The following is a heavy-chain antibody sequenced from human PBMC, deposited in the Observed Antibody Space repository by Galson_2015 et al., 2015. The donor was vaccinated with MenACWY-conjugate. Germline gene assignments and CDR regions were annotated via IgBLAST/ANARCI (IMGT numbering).Heavy chain of an antibody. V-gene: IGHV3-7*03. CDR3: TKGGHLDW. CDR2: IKEDGSEN. Sequence: SLRLSCAASGFSFSTYWMSWVRLAPGKGLEWVANIKEDGSENYYVDSVKGRFIISRDNAKNSLYLQLNSLRAEDTAVYYCTKGGHLDWWGQGTLVTVSS. J-gene: IGHJ4*02. D-gene: IGHD3/OR15-3a*01. CDR1: GFSFSTYW.